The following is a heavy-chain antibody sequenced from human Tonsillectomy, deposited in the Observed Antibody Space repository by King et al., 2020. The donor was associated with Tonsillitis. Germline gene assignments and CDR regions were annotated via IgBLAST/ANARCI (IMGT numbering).Heavy chain of an antibody. Sequence: VQLVESGGGLVQPGGSLRLSCAASGFTFSSYEMNWVRQAPGKGLEWGSYISSSGSTIYYADSVKGRFTISRDNAKNSLYLQMNSLRAEDTAVYYCARDRYYGSGSFDYWGQGTLVTVSS. CDR3: ARDRYYGSGSFDY. CDR2: ISSSGSTI. J-gene: IGHJ4*02. CDR1: GFTFSSYE. V-gene: IGHV3-48*03. D-gene: IGHD3-10*01.